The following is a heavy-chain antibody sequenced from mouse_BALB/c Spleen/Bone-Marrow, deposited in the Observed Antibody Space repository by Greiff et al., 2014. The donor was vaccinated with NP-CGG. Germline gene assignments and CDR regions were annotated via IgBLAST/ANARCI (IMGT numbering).Heavy chain of an antibody. CDR3: ARTYYYGYAY. D-gene: IGHD2-2*01. CDR1: GYTFTTYA. CDR2: INTSSDYT. J-gene: IGHJ2*01. Sequence: QVQLVQSGAELARPGVSVKMSCKASGYTFTTYAIHWVKQRPGQGLEWIGYINTSSDYTHYNQKFKDKATLTADKSSSTAYMQLRSRTSEDSAVYYYARTYYYGYAYWGQGTTLTVSS. V-gene: IGHV1-4*01.